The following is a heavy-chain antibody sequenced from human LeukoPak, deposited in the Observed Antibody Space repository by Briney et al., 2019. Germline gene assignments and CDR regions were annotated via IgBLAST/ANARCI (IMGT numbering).Heavy chain of an antibody. Sequence: GGSLRLSCAASGVMFPSYWMTWVRQAPGKGLEWVANIKQDGSEEYYVDSVKGRFTISRDNAKNSVYLQMNSLRAEDTAVYYCARGKGGTSRGGSPEFDFWGQGTLVTVSS. CDR3: ARGKGGTSRGGSPEFDF. CDR2: IKQDGSEE. D-gene: IGHD3-16*01. V-gene: IGHV3-7*02. CDR1: GVMFPSYW. J-gene: IGHJ4*02.